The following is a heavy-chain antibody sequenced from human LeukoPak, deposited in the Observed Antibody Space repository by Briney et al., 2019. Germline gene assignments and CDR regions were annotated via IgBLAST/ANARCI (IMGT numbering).Heavy chain of an antibody. CDR3: ARGPLGDFDY. CDR1: GFTFSSYS. D-gene: IGHD3-16*01. CDR2: ISSSSTYI. J-gene: IGHJ4*02. Sequence: PVGSLRLSCAASGFTFSSYSMNSVRQAPGQGLEWGSGISSSSTYIYYTDTMKGRFTISRANAKNSLYLQMNSVRAEDTAVYYCARGPLGDFDYWGQGTLVTVSS. V-gene: IGHV3-21*01.